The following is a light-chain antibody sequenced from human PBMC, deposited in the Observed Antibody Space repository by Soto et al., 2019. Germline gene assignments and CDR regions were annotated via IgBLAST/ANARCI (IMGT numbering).Light chain of an antibody. CDR3: QQRSNWPPLT. CDR1: QNISRS. CDR2: DAS. J-gene: IGKJ4*01. V-gene: IGKV3-11*01. Sequence: EIVMTQSPVTLSVSPGERATLSCRASQNISRSLAWYQQKPGQSPRLLIYDASNRATGIPARFSGSGSGTDFTLTISSLEPEDFAVYYCQQRSNWPPLTFGGGTKWIS.